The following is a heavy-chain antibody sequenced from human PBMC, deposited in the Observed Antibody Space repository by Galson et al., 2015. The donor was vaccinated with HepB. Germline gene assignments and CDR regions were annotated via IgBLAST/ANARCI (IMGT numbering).Heavy chain of an antibody. V-gene: IGHV3-30*03. CDR2: ISYDVK. CDR1: GFTFSSYG. CDR3: VRDRDWALDY. Sequence: SLRLSCAASGFTFSSYGMHWVRQAPGKGLEWVAVISYDVKAYADSVKGRFTISKDNAENSLHLQMNSLRDDDTAVYYCVRDRDWALDYWGQGTLVTVSS. D-gene: IGHD3-9*01. J-gene: IGHJ4*02.